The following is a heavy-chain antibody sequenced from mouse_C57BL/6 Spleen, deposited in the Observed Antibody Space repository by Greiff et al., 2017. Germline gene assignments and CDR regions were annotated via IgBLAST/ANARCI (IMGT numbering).Heavy chain of an antibody. V-gene: IGHV7-3*01. CDR3: ARYKSGYYFDY. Sequence: EVKVVEPGGGLVQPGGSLSLSCAASGFTFTDYYMSWVRQPPGKALEWLGFIRNKANGYTTEYSASVKGRFTISRDNSQSILYLHMNALRSEDTATYYCARYKSGYYFDYWGQGTTLTVSS. CDR2: IRNKANGYTT. CDR1: GFTFTDYY. J-gene: IGHJ2*01. D-gene: IGHD6-2*01.